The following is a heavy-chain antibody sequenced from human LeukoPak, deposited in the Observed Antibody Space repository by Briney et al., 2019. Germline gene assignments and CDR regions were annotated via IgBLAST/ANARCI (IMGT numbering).Heavy chain of an antibody. CDR3: ARQGYCSSTSCYGYNWFDP. CDR1: GDSITNPKW. V-gene: IGHV4-4*02. CDR2: IYYSGTA. J-gene: IGHJ5*02. D-gene: IGHD2-2*01. Sequence: PSETLSLTCAVSGDSITNPKWWSWVRQPPGKGLEWLGEIYYSGTANYNPSLGSRVTISVDTSKNQFSLKLSSVTAADTAVYYCARQGYCSSTSCYGYNWFDPWGQGTLVTVSS.